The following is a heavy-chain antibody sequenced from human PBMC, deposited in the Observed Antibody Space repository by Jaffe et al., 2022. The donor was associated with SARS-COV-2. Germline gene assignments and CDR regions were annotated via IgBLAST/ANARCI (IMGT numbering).Heavy chain of an antibody. D-gene: IGHD1-26*01. CDR2: IHYSGST. CDR1: GGSISSRSYY. CDR3: ASGVGKEEWTYFDY. V-gene: IGHV4-39*01. J-gene: IGHJ4*02. Sequence: QLQLQESGPGLVKPSETLSLTCTVSGGSISSRSYYWGWIRQPPGKGLEWIGSIHYSGSTYYNTSLKSRVTISVDTSKNQFSLKLSSVTAADTAVYYCASGVGKEEWTYFDYWGQGALVTVSS.